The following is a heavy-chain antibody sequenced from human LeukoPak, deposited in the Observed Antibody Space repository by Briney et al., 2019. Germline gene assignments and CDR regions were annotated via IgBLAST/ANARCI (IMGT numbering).Heavy chain of an antibody. D-gene: IGHD3-16*01. CDR1: GGSISSSSYY. V-gene: IGHV4-61*05. Sequence: SETLPLTCTVSGGSISSSSYYWSWIRQPPGKGLEWIGYIYYSGSTNYNPSLKSRVTISVDTSKNQFSLKLSSVTAADTAVYYCASLAHTSSDAFDIWGQGTMVTVSS. CDR2: IYYSGST. CDR3: ASLAHTSSDAFDI. J-gene: IGHJ3*02.